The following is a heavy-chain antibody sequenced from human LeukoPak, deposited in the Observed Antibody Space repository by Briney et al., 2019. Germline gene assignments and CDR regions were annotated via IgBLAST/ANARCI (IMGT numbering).Heavy chain of an antibody. Sequence: ASVKVSCKASGYTFTSYDINWVRQATGQGLEWMGWMNPNSGNTGYAQKFQGRVTITRNTSTSTAYMELSSLRSEDTAVYYCARGLVRYCSSTSCYNWFDPWGQGTLVTVSS. CDR1: GYTFTSYD. J-gene: IGHJ5*02. CDR2: MNPNSGNT. CDR3: ARGLVRYCSSTSCYNWFDP. D-gene: IGHD2-2*01. V-gene: IGHV1-8*03.